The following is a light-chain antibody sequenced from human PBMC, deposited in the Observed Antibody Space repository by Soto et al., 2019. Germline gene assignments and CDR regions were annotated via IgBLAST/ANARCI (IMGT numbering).Light chain of an antibody. CDR3: AAWDDSLSGVV. Sequence: QSVVTQPPSVSGTPGQRVTIFCSGRRSNIGSNLVYWYQQLPGTAPKLLIFSNDQRPSGVPDRFSGSRSGTSASLAISGLRSEDEGDYYCAAWDDSLSGVVFGEGTKVTVL. CDR2: SND. V-gene: IGLV1-47*02. CDR1: RSNIGSNL. J-gene: IGLJ2*01.